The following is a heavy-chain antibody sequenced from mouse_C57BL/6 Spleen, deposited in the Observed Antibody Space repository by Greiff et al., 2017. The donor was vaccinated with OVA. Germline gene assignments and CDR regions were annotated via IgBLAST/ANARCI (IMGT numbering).Heavy chain of an antibody. Sequence: VQLQQSGAELAKPGASVKLSCKASGYTFTSYWMHWVKQRPGQGLEWIGYINPSSGYTKYNQKFKDKATLTADKSSSTAYMQLSSLTYEDSAVSDCARERLYYYGSSRYFEGWGTGTTVTAAS. V-gene: IGHV1-7*01. CDR2: INPSSGYT. J-gene: IGHJ1*03. CDR3: ARERLYYYGSSRYFEG. CDR1: GYTFTSYW. D-gene: IGHD1-1*01.